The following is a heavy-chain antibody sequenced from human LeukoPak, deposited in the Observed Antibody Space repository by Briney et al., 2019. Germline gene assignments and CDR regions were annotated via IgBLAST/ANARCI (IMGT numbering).Heavy chain of an antibody. CDR2: IWYDGSNK. V-gene: IGHV3-33*01. Sequence: PGGSLRLSCAASGFTFSSYGMHWVRQAPGKGLEWVAVIWYDGSNKYYADSVKGRLTISRDNSKNTLYPQMNSLRAEDTAVYYCARDLPPNYDILTGYSYYYGMDVWGQGTTVTVSS. CDR3: ARDLPPNYDILTGYSYYYGMDV. CDR1: GFTFSSYG. D-gene: IGHD3-9*01. J-gene: IGHJ6*02.